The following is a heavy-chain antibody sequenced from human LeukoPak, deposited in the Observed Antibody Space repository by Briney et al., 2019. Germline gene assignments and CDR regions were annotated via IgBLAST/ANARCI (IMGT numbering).Heavy chain of an antibody. CDR2: IYSGGNT. CDR1: GFTVSSNY. CDR3: ARIKVITMVHGLIITSAFFDY. J-gene: IGHJ4*02. Sequence: GGSLRLSCAVSGFTVSSNYMGWVHQAPGKGLEWVSLIYSGGNTYYADSVKGRFTISRDTSKNTLFLQMNSLRAEDTALYVCARIKVITMVHGLIITSAFFDYWGQGTLVTVSS. D-gene: IGHD3-10*01. V-gene: IGHV3-53*01.